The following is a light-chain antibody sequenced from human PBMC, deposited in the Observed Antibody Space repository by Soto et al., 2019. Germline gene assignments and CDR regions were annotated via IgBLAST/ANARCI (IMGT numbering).Light chain of an antibody. CDR1: SSDVGGYNY. Sequence: QSALTQPASVSGSPGQSITISCSGTSSDVGGYNYVSWYQQHPGKAPQLIIYEVSNRPAGVSNRFSGSRSDNTASLTISGLQAEDAADYYCSSYRSSTHVIFGGGTKLTVL. V-gene: IGLV2-14*01. CDR2: EVS. CDR3: SSYRSSTHVI. J-gene: IGLJ2*01.